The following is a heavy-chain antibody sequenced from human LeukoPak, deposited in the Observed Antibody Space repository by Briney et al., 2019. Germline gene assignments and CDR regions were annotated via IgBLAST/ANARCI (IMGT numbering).Heavy chain of an antibody. Sequence: GGSLRLSCEASEFIFSKYWMSWVRQAPGKGLEWVARINQDGSEKYSVDSVKGRFTISRDNAKNSLYLQMNTLRAEDTAVYYCARTSVNSLWDDAFDIWGQGKMVTVSS. CDR3: ARTSVNSLWDDAFDI. CDR1: EFIFSKYW. D-gene: IGHD4-17*01. J-gene: IGHJ3*02. CDR2: INQDGSEK. V-gene: IGHV3-7*05.